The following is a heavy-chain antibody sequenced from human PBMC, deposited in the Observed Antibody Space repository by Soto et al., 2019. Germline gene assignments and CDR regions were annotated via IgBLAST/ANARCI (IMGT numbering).Heavy chain of an antibody. J-gene: IGHJ4*02. CDR1: GYSFTDYH. Sequence: ASVKVSCKASGYSFTDYHIHWVRQAPGQGLEWLGRINPKSGGTSTAQKFQGWVTLTRDTSINTAFMEVANLRSDDTAIYSCARASPAHYFDPWGQGTLVTVSS. V-gene: IGHV1-2*04. CDR3: ARASPAHYFDP. CDR2: INPKSGGT.